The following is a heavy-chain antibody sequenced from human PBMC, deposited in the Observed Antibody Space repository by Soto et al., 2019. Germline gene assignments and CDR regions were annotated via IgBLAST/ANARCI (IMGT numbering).Heavy chain of an antibody. D-gene: IGHD5-12*01. Sequence: QVQLVESGGGVVQPGRSLRLSCAASGFTFTDYAMHWVRQAPGKGLEWVAFISYDGSNKYFADSVKGRFTISRDNSKNTLYLHMNSLRAEDTAWYCCSREPPPTITGLLDYWGQGTLVTVSS. CDR3: SREPPPTITGLLDY. CDR1: GFTFTDYA. V-gene: IGHV3-30-3*01. CDR2: ISYDGSNK. J-gene: IGHJ4*02.